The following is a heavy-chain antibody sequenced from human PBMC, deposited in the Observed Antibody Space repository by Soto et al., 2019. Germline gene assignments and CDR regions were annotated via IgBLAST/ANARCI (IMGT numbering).Heavy chain of an antibody. V-gene: IGHV3-7*03. CDR1: GFTFSSFW. J-gene: IGHJ4*02. D-gene: IGHD1-1*01. CDR2: MNQDGSQK. Sequence: AVGSLRLSCAASGFTFSSFWMTWVRQAPGKGLEWVANMNQDGSQKDYVDSLKGRFTISRDNAKKSLFLQMSNLRAEDTAVYYCARKVWAATGHPLDYWGQGTLVTVSS. CDR3: ARKVWAATGHPLDY.